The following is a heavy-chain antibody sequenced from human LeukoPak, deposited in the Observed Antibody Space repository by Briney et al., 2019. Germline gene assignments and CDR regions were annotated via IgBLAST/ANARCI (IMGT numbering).Heavy chain of an antibody. Sequence: GGSLRLSCAASGFTFSSYGMHWVRQAPGKGLEWVAFIRFDGSKKYYADSVKGRFTISRDNSKNTLYLQMNSLRDDDTAVYYCARETAAAGTSAFDIWGQGTMVTVSS. V-gene: IGHV3-30*02. J-gene: IGHJ3*02. CDR2: IRFDGSKK. CDR1: GFTFSSYG. D-gene: IGHD6-13*01. CDR3: ARETAAAGTSAFDI.